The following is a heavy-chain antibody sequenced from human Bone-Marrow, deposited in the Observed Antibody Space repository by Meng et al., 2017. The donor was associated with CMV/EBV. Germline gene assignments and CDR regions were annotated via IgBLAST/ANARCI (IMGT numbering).Heavy chain of an antibody. V-gene: IGHV3-23*01. CDR2: ISGSGGST. D-gene: IGHD3-3*01. J-gene: IGHJ4*01. CDR1: GFTFSSYA. Sequence: GESLKISCAASGFTFSSYAMSWVRQAPGKGLEWVSGISGSGGSTYYADSVKGRFTISRDNSKNTLYLQMNSLSAEDTAVYYCARVNYDFWSGPYYFDSWGQEPWSPSPQ. CDR3: ARVNYDFWSGPYYFDS.